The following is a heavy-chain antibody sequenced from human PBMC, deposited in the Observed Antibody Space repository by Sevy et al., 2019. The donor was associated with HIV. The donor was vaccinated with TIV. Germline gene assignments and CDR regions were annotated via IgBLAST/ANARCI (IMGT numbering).Heavy chain of an antibody. D-gene: IGHD6-13*01. Sequence: GGSLRLSCTTSGFTFSDYGMHWVRQAPGKGLEWVTFIGYNGADRYYSDSVKGRFAISRDNSKNTLLLQMNSLRAEDTAIYYCVKNSVSAGTGGFDYWGQGALVTVSS. J-gene: IGHJ4*02. V-gene: IGHV3-30*02. CDR2: IGYNGADR. CDR1: GFTFSDYG. CDR3: VKNSVSAGTGGFDY.